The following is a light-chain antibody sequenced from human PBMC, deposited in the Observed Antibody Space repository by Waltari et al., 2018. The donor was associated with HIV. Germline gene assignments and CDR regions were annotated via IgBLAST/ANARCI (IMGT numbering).Light chain of an antibody. CDR3: GSWDSSLSAVV. CDR1: RPNIGNTY. CDR2: DNN. J-gene: IGLJ2*01. V-gene: IGLV1-51*01. Sequence: QSVLTQPPSVSPVPGQKVTISCSGSRPNIGNTYVSWSQQLPGPAPKLLLYDNNKRPSGIPDRFSVSKSGTSATLGITGLQTGDEADYYCGSWDSSLSAVVFGGGTKLTVL.